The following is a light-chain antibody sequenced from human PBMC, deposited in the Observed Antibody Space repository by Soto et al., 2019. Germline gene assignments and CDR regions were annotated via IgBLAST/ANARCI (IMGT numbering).Light chain of an antibody. CDR2: EVS. Sequence: QSVLTQPPSASGSPGQSVTISCTGTSSDVGGYNYVSWYQQYPGKAPKLMIYEVSKRPSGVPDRFSGSKSGNTASLTVSGLQAEDEADYYCSSYAGSNNFEVVFGGGTQLTVL. V-gene: IGLV2-8*01. CDR3: SSYAGSNNFEVV. CDR1: SSDVGGYNY. J-gene: IGLJ2*01.